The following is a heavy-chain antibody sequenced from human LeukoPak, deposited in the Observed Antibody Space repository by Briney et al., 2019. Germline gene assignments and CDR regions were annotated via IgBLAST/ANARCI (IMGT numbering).Heavy chain of an antibody. CDR3: ATGDSSGYLYYYCYMDV. Sequence: GGSLRLSCAASGFTFSSYWMSWVRQAPGKGLEWVANIKQDGSEKYYVDSVKGRFTISRDNAKNSLYLQMNSLRAEDTAVYYCATGDSSGYLYYYCYMDVWGKGTTVTVSS. D-gene: IGHD3-22*01. J-gene: IGHJ6*03. V-gene: IGHV3-7*01. CDR2: IKQDGSEK. CDR1: GFTFSSYW.